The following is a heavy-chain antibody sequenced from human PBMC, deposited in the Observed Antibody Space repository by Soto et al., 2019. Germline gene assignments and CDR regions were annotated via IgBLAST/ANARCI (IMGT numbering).Heavy chain of an antibody. Sequence: PGGSLRLSCAASGFTFSSYSMNWVRQAPGKGLEWVSSISSSSSYIYYADSVKGRFTISRDNAKNSLYLQMNSLRAEDTAVYYCARERSGWNDHYYYYGMDVWGQGTTVTVSS. CDR3: ARERSGWNDHYYYYGMDV. CDR2: ISSSSSYI. D-gene: IGHD6-19*01. CDR1: GFTFSSYS. J-gene: IGHJ6*02. V-gene: IGHV3-21*01.